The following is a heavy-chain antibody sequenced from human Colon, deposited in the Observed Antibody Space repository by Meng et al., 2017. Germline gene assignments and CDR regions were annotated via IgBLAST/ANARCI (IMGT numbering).Heavy chain of an antibody. CDR3: ARESADGGSFDL. D-gene: IGHD2-15*01. V-gene: IGHV1-2*06. J-gene: IGHJ4*02. CDR2: INPRTGDT. Sequence: QVQLVQSGAEGKTPGASVTVSCKASGYTLYIHWVRLRPGEGLEWMGRINPRTGDTTSAQSFQGRVTMPRDTSTTTFSMDLRSLTTDDSAIYFCARESADGGSFDLWGQGTLVTVSS. CDR1: GYTLY.